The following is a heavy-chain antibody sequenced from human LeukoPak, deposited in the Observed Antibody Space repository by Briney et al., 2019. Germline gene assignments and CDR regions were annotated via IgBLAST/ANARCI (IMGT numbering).Heavy chain of an antibody. Sequence: EASVKVSCKASGYTFTSYDINWVRRATGQGLEWMGWMNPKSGNTDYARKFQGRVTMTMSTSVGTAYMELRSLRSDDTAVYYCARALDTAMVDWGQGTLVTVSS. V-gene: IGHV1-8*01. CDR2: MNPKSGNT. CDR1: GYTFTSYD. J-gene: IGHJ4*02. CDR3: ARALDTAMVD. D-gene: IGHD5-18*01.